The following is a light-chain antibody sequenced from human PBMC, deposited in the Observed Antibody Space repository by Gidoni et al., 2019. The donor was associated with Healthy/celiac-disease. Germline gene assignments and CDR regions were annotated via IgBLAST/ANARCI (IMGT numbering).Light chain of an antibody. J-gene: IGKJ2*01. CDR3: QQYGSSPRYT. V-gene: IGKV3-20*01. CDR1: QSISSSY. CDR2: GAS. Sequence: DIVLTQSPGTLSLSPGERATLSCRASQSISSSYLPLYQQKPGQAPRLLIDGASSRATGSPDRFSGSGSGTEFTITISRMEAEDVAVYYCQQYGSSPRYTFGQGTKLEIK.